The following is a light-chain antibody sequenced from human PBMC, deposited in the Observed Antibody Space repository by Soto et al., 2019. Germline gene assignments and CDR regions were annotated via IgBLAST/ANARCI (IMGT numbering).Light chain of an antibody. CDR2: GAS. J-gene: IGKJ1*01. CDR1: QSVSSSY. V-gene: IGKV3-20*01. CDR3: QQYGSSPPWT. Sequence: EIVXTXSPGXXXXXXGERATLSCRASQSVSSSYLAWYQQKPGQAPRLLIYGASSRATGIPDRFSGSGSGTDFTLTISRLEPEDFAVYYCQQYGSSPPWTFGQGTKVEIK.